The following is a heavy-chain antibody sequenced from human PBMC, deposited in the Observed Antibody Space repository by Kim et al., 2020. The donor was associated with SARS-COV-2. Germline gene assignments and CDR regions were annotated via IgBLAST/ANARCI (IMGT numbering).Heavy chain of an antibody. J-gene: IGHJ4*01. D-gene: IGHD5-18*01. CDR1: GGSFSGYY. CDR2: INHSGST. Sequence: SETLSLTCAVYGGSFSGYYWSWIRQPPGKGLEWIGEINHSGSTNYNPSLKSRVTISVDTSKNQFSLKLSSVTAADTAVYYCSRGGGGADTAMLAYFDYWG. V-gene: IGHV4-34*01. CDR3: SRGGGGADTAMLAYFDY.